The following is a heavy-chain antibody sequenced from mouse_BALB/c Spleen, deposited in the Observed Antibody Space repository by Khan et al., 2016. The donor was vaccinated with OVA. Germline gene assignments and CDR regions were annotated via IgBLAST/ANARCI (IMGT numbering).Heavy chain of an antibody. Sequence: EVQLVESGGGLVQPGGSRKLSCAASGFTFSSFGMHWVRQAPKKGLEWVAYISSGSSTIYYVDTVKGRFTISRDSPKNTLFLQMTSLRSEDTAMYYCARSGGNFHWYFDVWGAETSVTVSS. CDR1: GFTFSSFG. CDR3: ARSGGNFHWYFDV. V-gene: IGHV5-17*02. J-gene: IGHJ1*01. CDR2: ISSGSSTI. D-gene: IGHD2-1*01.